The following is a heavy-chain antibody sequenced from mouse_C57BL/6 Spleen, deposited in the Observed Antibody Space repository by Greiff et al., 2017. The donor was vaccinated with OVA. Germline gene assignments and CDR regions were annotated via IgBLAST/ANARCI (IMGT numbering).Heavy chain of an antibody. Sequence: VKLVESGPGLVQPSQSLSITCTVSGFSLTSYGVHWVRQSPGKGLEWLGVIWRGGSTDYNAAFMSRLSITKDNSKSPVFFKMNSLQADVTAIYYCATLYEDYAMDYWGQGTSVTVSS. D-gene: IGHD1-1*01. J-gene: IGHJ4*01. CDR1: GFSLTSYG. CDR2: IWRGGST. CDR3: ATLYEDYAMDY. V-gene: IGHV2-5*01.